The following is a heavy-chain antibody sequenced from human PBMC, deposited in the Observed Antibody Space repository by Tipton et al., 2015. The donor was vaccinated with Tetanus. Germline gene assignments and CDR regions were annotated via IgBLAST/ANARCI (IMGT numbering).Heavy chain of an antibody. J-gene: IGHJ3*02. CDR3: SRAPNVDVVVAEPDDAFDI. V-gene: IGHV3-49*03. CDR1: GFTFADYA. D-gene: IGHD2-15*01. Sequence: RSLRLSCAASGFTFADYAMSWFRQAPGKGLEWVGFIRSKAYGETTEYAASVKGRFTMSRDDSKNIAYLQMNTLKTEDTAVYYCSRAPNVDVVVAEPDDAFDIWGQGTMVTVSS. CDR2: IRSKAYGETT.